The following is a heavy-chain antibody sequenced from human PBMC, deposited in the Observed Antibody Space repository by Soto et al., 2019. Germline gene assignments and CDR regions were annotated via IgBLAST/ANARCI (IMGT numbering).Heavy chain of an antibody. D-gene: IGHD3-9*01. CDR1: GGSISSGGYY. J-gene: IGHJ3*01. Sequence: QVQLQESGPGLVKPSETLSLTCTVSGGSISSGGYYWSWIRQHPGKGLEWIGYIYNSGSTYYNASLKSRVTISADTSRNQFSLQMNSVTAADTAVYYCARDPDWWGKGTMVTVSS. V-gene: IGHV4-31*03. CDR3: ARDPDW. CDR2: IYNSGST.